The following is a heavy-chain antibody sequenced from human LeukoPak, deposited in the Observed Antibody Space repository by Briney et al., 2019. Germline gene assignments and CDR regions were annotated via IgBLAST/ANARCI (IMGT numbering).Heavy chain of an antibody. J-gene: IGHJ3*02. CDR3: ARDRGTIFGVVTPDAFDI. Sequence: GGSLRLSCAASGFTFSSYAMSWVRQAPGKGLEWVSAISGSGGSTYYADSVKGRFTISRDNSKSTLYLQMNSLRAEDTAVYYCARDRGTIFGVVTPDAFDIWGQGTMVTVSS. V-gene: IGHV3-23*01. CDR2: ISGSGGST. D-gene: IGHD3-3*01. CDR1: GFTFSSYA.